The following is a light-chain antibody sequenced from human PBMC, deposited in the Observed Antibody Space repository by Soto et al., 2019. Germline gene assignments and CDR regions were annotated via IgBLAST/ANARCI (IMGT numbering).Light chain of an antibody. Sequence: QSVLTQPPSVSGAPGQRITISCTGSSSNIGARYDVHWYRQLPGTAPKLLLYGDNNRPSGVPDRLSGSRSGASASLAITGLQADDEADYFCQSYDSSLNRVFGTGTKLTVL. J-gene: IGLJ1*01. V-gene: IGLV1-40*01. CDR3: QSYDSSLNRV. CDR1: SSNIGARYD. CDR2: GDN.